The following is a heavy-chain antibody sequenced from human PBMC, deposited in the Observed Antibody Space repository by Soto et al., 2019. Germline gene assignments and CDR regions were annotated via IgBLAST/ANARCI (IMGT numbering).Heavy chain of an antibody. CDR2: ISSNGGST. Sequence: GSMEISRASSRDTFKIYAVPWVCQAPGKGLEYVSAISSNGGSTYYADSVKGRFTISRDNSKNTLYLQMNSLRAEDTVVYYCAKGQGSQLVHYWGQGTLVTVSS. D-gene: IGHD6-13*01. CDR1: RDTFKIYA. J-gene: IGHJ4*02. V-gene: IGHV3-64*04. CDR3: AKGQGSQLVHY.